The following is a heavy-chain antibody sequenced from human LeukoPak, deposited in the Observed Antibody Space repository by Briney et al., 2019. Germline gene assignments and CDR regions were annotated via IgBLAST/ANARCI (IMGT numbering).Heavy chain of an antibody. CDR1: GFTFGSHA. CDR3: ARDVYSSGTVGTIDV. CDR2: ISNDGSRLL. D-gene: IGHD6-19*01. Sequence: PGTSLRLSCTASGFTFGSHAMHWVRQAPGKGLEWLAAISNDGSRLLVYADSVKGRFTISRDNSRNTLDLQTISLRAEDTAVYYCARDVYSSGTVGTIDVWGHGTMVTVSS. V-gene: IGHV3-30-3*01. J-gene: IGHJ3*01.